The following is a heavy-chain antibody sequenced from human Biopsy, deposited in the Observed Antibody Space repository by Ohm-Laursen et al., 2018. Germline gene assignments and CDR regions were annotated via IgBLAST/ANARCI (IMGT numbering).Heavy chain of an antibody. D-gene: IGHD3-10*01. V-gene: IGHV1-69*13. J-gene: IGHJ4*02. CDR1: GGTFSNYA. CDR2: IIPIFGIA. Sequence: SVKVSCKASGGTFSNYAISWVRQAPGQGLEWMGGIIPIFGIANSTQKFQGRVTLTADESTSTAYMELSSLRTEDTAVYYCARGRNPVWFGEDLDYWGQGTPVTVSS. CDR3: ARGRNPVWFGEDLDY.